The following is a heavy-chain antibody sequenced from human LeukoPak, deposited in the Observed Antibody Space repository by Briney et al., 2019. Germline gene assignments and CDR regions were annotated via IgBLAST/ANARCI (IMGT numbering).Heavy chain of an antibody. V-gene: IGHV4-30-4*01. CDR2: IYYSGST. CDR3: ARRGSVSSLDF. J-gene: IGHJ4*02. CDR1: GGSISSGDYY. D-gene: IGHD3-16*01. Sequence: PSETLSLTCTVSGGSISSGDYYWSWIRQPPGKGLEWIGYIYYSGSTYYNPSLKSRVTISVDTSKSQFSLKLSSVTAADTAVYYCARRGSVSSLDFWGQGTLVIVSS.